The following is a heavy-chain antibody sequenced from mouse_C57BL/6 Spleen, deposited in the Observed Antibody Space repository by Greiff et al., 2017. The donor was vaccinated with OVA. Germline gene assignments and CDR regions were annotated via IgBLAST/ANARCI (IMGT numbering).Heavy chain of an antibody. CDR1: GYTFTSYW. D-gene: IGHD1-1*01. CDR2: IHPNSGST. J-gene: IGHJ2*01. V-gene: IGHV1-64*01. Sequence: VQLQQPGAELVKPGASVKLSCKASGYTFTSYWMHWVKQRPGQGLEWIGMIHPNSGSTNYNEKFKSKATLTVDKSSSTAYMQLSSLTSEDSAVYYCAREGALYYGSSYGYFEYWGQGTTLTVSS. CDR3: AREGALYYGSSYGYFEY.